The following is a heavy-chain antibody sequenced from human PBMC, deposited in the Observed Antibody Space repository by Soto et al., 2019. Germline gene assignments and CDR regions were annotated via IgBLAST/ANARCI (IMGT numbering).Heavy chain of an antibody. CDR3: ARVVRFCSSPSCRGRNWFDP. V-gene: IGHV4-30-4*01. CDR2: PFYTRTT. CDR1: DGSISSGGYY. D-gene: IGHD2-2*01. J-gene: IGHJ5*02. Sequence: SQTRSLTCSASDGSISSGGYYWRWIRQPPGKGREWIGYPFYTRTTYYNPPLKSRITYTMYTSKNQFSLRLTSVTAADTAEYHCARVVRFCSSPSCRGRNWFDPWGQGTRVTVS.